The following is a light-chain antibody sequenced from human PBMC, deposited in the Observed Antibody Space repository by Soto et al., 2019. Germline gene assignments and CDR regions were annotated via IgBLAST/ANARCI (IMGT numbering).Light chain of an antibody. Sequence: EIVMTQSPATLSXXXXXXXXXXXXXXQSVSTFLAWYQQKPGQAPRLLIYDASNRATGIPARFSGSGSGTDFTLTISSLEPEDFAVYYCQQCANWPPKWTFGQGTKVDIK. V-gene: IGKV3-11*01. CDR2: DAS. CDR3: QQCANWPPKWT. CDR1: QSVSTF. J-gene: IGKJ1*01.